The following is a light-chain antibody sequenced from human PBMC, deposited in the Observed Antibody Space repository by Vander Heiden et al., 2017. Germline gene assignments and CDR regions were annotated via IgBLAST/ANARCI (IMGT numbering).Light chain of an antibody. V-gene: IGKV3-15*01. CDR1: QSVSSN. CDR3: QQYNNWPPYT. CDR2: GAS. Sequence: DIVMTQSPATLSVSPGERATLSCRASQSVSSNLAWYQQKPGQAPRLLIYGASTRATGIPARFSGSGSGTEFTLTISSLQSEDFAVYYCQQYNNWPPYTFGQGTKLXIK. J-gene: IGKJ2*01.